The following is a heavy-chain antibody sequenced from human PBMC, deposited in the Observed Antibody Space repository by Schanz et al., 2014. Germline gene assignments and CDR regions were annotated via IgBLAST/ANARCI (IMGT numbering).Heavy chain of an antibody. D-gene: IGHD3-16*01. CDR1: GYTFTNFF. CDR3: ARGSPENMSRGELDY. Sequence: QVHLVQSGAEVKKPGPSVKVSCKASGYTFTNFFLHWVRQAPGQGLEWMGIINPIGGSTTYAQKFRGAVTLTTDTSTDTAYLELTSLRSEDTAVYYCARGSPENMSRGELDYWGQGTLVTVSS. CDR2: INPIGGST. J-gene: IGHJ4*02. V-gene: IGHV1-46*03.